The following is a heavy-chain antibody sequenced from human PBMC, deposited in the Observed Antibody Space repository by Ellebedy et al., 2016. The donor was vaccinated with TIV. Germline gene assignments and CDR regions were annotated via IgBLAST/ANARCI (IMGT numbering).Heavy chain of an antibody. V-gene: IGHV3-48*01. CDR2: ISSSSRTI. Sequence: GESLKISXAASGFAFSSYAMHWVRQAPGKGLAWVSYISSSSRTIYYADSVKGRFTISRDNAKNSLYLQMNSLRAEDTAVYYCAAAAGAGDDAFDIWGQGTMVTVSS. CDR3: AAAAGAGDDAFDI. D-gene: IGHD6-13*01. CDR1: GFAFSSYA. J-gene: IGHJ3*02.